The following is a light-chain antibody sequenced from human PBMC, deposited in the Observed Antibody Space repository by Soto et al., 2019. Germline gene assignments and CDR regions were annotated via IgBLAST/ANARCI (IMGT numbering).Light chain of an antibody. J-gene: IGKJ2*01. Sequence: GARVTITCRASQGIRNDLGWYQQKPGKAPKLLIYAASSLQSGVPSRFSGSGSGTDFTLTISSLQPEDFATYYCLQDYNYPYTFGQGTKVDIK. CDR2: AAS. CDR1: QGIRND. CDR3: LQDYNYPYT. V-gene: IGKV1-6*01.